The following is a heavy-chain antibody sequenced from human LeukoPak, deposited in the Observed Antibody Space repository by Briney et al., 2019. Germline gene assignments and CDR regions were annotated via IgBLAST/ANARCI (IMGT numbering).Heavy chain of an antibody. V-gene: IGHV1-18*01. CDR3: AGTVRGVIRFWKNWFDP. CDR2: ISAYNGNT. D-gene: IGHD3-10*01. J-gene: IGHJ5*02. Sequence: ASVKVSCKASGYTFTSYGISWVRQAPGQGLEWMGWISAYNGNTNYAQKLQGRVTMTTDTSTSTVYMELRSLRSDATPVYYCAGTVRGVIRFWKNWFDPWGQGSLVTVSS. CDR1: GYTFTSYG.